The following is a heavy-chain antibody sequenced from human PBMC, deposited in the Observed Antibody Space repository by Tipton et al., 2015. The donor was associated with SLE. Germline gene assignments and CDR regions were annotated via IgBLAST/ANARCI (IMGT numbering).Heavy chain of an antibody. CDR3: ARTKANWGNAFDI. J-gene: IGHJ3*02. CDR2: IHTSGST. CDR1: GGSISSGSYY. V-gene: IGHV4-61*02. D-gene: IGHD7-27*01. Sequence: TLSLTCTVSGGSISSGSYYWSWIRQPAGKGLEWIGSIHTSGSTNYNPSLKSRVTISVDTSKNQFSLKLSSVTAADTAVYYCARTKANWGNAFDIWGQGTMVTVSS.